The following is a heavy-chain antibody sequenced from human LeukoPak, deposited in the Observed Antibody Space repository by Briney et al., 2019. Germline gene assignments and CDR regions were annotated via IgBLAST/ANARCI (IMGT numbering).Heavy chain of an antibody. V-gene: IGHV1-69*13. J-gene: IGHJ4*02. CDR2: IIPIFGTA. Sequence: ASVKVSCKASGGTFSSYAISWVRQAPGQGLEWMGGIIPIFGTANYAQKFQGRVTITADESTSTAYMELSSLRSEDTAVYYCARVSRRQWLVRGNYFDYWGQGTLVTVSS. CDR3: ARVSRRQWLVRGNYFDY. CDR1: GGTFSSYA. D-gene: IGHD6-19*01.